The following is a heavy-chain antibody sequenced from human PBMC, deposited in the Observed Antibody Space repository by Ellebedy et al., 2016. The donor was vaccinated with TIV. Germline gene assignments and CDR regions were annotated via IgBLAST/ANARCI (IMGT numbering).Heavy chain of an antibody. CDR1: GYDFTTYW. Sequence: KVSCKASGYDFTTYWILWVRQMPGNGLEWMGIIYPDDSDVRYSPSFQGQVAMSVDKSLTTAYLQWSSLKASDTAMYYCARLTSAGSYPDYWGLGALVTVSS. J-gene: IGHJ4*02. CDR3: ARLTSAGSYPDY. CDR2: IYPDDSDV. D-gene: IGHD3-9*01. V-gene: IGHV5-51*01.